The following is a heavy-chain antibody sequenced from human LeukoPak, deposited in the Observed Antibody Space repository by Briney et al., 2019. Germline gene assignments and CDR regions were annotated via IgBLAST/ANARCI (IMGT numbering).Heavy chain of an antibody. CDR1: GGSFSGYY. CDR2: INHSGST. D-gene: IGHD3-22*01. Sequence: SETLSLTCAVYGGSFSGYYWSWIRQPPGKGLEWIGEINHSGSTNYNPSLKSRVTISVDTSKNQFSLKLSSVTAADTAVYYCARGYTMIEEAWYFDLWGRGTLVTVSS. CDR3: ARGYTMIEEAWYFDL. V-gene: IGHV4-34*01. J-gene: IGHJ2*01.